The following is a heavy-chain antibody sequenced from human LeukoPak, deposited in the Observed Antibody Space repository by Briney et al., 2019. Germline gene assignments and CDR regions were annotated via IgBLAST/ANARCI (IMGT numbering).Heavy chain of an antibody. CDR2: FYVGGAT. CDR3: ARGDGYNFFDY. CDR1: GFSVTNNY. V-gene: IGHV3-53*01. Sequence: GGSLRLSCAISGFSVTNNYMSWVRQAPGKGLEWVSVFYVGGATYYADSVKGRFTISRDNSENTLYLQMKSLRAEDTAVYYCARGDGYNFFDYWGQGTLVTVSS. D-gene: IGHD5-24*01. J-gene: IGHJ4*02.